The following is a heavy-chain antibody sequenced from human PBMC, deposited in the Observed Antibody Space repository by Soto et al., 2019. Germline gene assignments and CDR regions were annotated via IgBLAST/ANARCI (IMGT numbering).Heavy chain of an antibody. D-gene: IGHD3-9*01. J-gene: IGHJ4*02. CDR3: ARHARYYDILTGSFDY. CDR1: GYSFTSYW. CDR2: IDPSDSYT. V-gene: IGHV5-10-1*01. Sequence: GESLKISCKGSGYSFTSYWISWVRQMPGKGLEWMGRIDPSDSYTNYSPSFQGHVTISADKSISTAYLQWSSLKASDTAMYYCARHARYYDILTGSFDYWGQGTLVTVSS.